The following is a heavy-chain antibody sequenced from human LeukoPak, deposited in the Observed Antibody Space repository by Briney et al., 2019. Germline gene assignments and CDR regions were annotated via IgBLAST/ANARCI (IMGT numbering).Heavy chain of an antibody. V-gene: IGHV3-30*04. J-gene: IGHJ6*04. D-gene: IGHD3-16*02. CDR2: ISYDGSNK. Sequence: GRSLRLSCAASGFTFSSYGMHWVRQAPGKGLEWVAVISYDGSNKYYADSVKGRFTISRDNSKNTLYLQMNSLRAEDTAVYYCARDPLQETYYDYVWGSHRASYGMDVWGKGTTVTVSS. CDR1: GFTFSSYG. CDR3: ARDPLQETYYDYVWGSHRASYGMDV.